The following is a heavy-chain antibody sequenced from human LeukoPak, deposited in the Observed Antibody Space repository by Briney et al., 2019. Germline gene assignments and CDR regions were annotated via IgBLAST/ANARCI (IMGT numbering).Heavy chain of an antibody. CDR1: GYTFTSYG. D-gene: IGHD3-10*01. Sequence: ASVKVSCKASGYTFTSYGISWVRQAPGQGLEWMGWISAYNGNTNYAQKLQGRVTMTTDTSTSTAYMELRSLRSDDTAVYYCARDKWFGELLSRVDFDYWGQGTLVTVSS. V-gene: IGHV1-18*01. J-gene: IGHJ4*02. CDR3: ARDKWFGELLSRVDFDY. CDR2: ISAYNGNT.